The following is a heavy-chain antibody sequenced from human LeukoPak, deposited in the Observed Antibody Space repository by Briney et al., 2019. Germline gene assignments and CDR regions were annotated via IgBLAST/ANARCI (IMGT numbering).Heavy chain of an antibody. CDR2: IKQDGSEK. D-gene: IGHD3-22*01. CDR1: GFTFSSYW. J-gene: IGHJ3*02. CDR3: AKASHTPPYYYDSSGYYPGGLDI. Sequence: PGGSLRLSCAASGFTFSSYWMSWVRQAPGKGLEWVANIKQDGSEKYYVDSVKGRFTISRDNAKNSLYLQMNSLRAEDTALYYCAKASHTPPYYYDSSGYYPGGLDIWGQGTMVTVSS. V-gene: IGHV3-7*03.